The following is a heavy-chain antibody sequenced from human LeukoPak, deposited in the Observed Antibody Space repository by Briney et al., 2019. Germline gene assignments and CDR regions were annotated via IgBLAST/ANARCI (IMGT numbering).Heavy chain of an antibody. CDR3: ARDALLWFGELFGGYFDY. CDR2: ISYDGSNK. J-gene: IGHJ4*02. CDR1: GFTFSSYG. D-gene: IGHD3-10*01. Sequence: KPGGSLRLSCAASGFTFSSYGMHWVRQAPGKGLEWVAVISYDGSNKYYADSVKGRFTISRDNSKNTLYLQMNSLRAEDTAVYYCARDALLWFGELFGGYFDYWGQGTLVTVSS. V-gene: IGHV3-30*19.